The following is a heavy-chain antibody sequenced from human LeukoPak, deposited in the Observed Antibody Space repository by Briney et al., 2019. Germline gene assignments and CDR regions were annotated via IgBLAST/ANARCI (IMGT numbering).Heavy chain of an antibody. CDR1: GYSISSGYY. Sequence: SETLSLTCTVSGYSISSGYYRGWIRQPPGKGLEWIGSIYYSGSTYYNPSLKSRVTISVDTSKNQFSLKLSSVTAADTAVYYCASFYYYGSGSYYNSLSYFDYWGQGTLVTVSS. CDR3: ASFYYYGSGSYYNSLSYFDY. V-gene: IGHV4-38-2*02. J-gene: IGHJ4*02. CDR2: IYYSGST. D-gene: IGHD3-10*01.